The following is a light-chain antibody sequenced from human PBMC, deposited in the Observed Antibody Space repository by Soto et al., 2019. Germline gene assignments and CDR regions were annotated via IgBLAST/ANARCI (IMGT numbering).Light chain of an antibody. CDR1: DSVSPSY. V-gene: IGKV3-20*01. CDR3: QQWGNSPRVT. J-gene: IGKJ4*01. Sequence: IVLTQSPGTLSLSPGERATLSCRASDSVSPSYLAWYQQRSGQAPRLLIYGASTRSTGIPDRCSGSGSGTDFTLTISRLEPEDSAVYFCQQWGNSPRVTFGGGNKLEIK. CDR2: GAS.